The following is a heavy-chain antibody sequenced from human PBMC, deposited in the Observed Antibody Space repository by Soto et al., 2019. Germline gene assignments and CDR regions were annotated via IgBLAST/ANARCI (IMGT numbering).Heavy chain of an antibody. CDR1: GFPFSNYY. J-gene: IGHJ4*02. D-gene: IGHD3-10*01. Sequence: QVQLVESGGGLVKPGGSLRLSCAASGFPFSNYYMNWIHQAPGKGLQWVSYISSTSVYTNYADSVKGRFTISRDNAKNSLYLQMNSLRPEDTAVYYCVRDITPNNFASGSYTYWGQGILVTVSS. CDR3: VRDITPNNFASGSYTY. V-gene: IGHV3-11*06. CDR2: ISSTSVYT.